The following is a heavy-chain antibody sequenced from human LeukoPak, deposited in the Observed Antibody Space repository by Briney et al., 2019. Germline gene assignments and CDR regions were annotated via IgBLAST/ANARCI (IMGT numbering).Heavy chain of an antibody. CDR3: ARVRIAALVWYFDL. V-gene: IGHV4-61*02. CDR2: ICTSGST. Sequence: SETLSLTCTVSGGSISSGSYYWSWIRQPAGKGLEWIGRICTSGSTTYNPSLMSRVSISVGTSKNQFSLKLSSVTAADTAVEYCARVRIAALVWYFDLWGRGTLVTVSS. J-gene: IGHJ2*01. D-gene: IGHD6-6*01. CDR1: GGSISSGSYY.